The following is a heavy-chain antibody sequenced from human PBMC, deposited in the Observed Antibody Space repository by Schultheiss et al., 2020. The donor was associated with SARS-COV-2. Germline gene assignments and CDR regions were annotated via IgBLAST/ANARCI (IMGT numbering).Heavy chain of an antibody. CDR3: ARAEMKGWSGYYSGYGMDV. CDR2: INPSGGST. D-gene: IGHD3-3*01. V-gene: IGHV1-46*01. J-gene: IGHJ6*02. Sequence: ASVKVSCKASGYTFTSYYIHWVRQAPGQGLEWMGIINPSGGSTNYAQKFQGRVTMTRDTSTRKVYMELSSLRSEDTAVYYCARAEMKGWSGYYSGYGMDVWGQGTTVTVSS. CDR1: GYTFTSYY.